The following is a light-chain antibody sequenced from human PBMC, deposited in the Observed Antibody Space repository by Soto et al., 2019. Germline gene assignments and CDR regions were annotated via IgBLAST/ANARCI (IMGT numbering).Light chain of an antibody. Sequence: VTIKNTGSSSNIGAGYEVHWFQQLPGTAPKLLIYGNTDRPSGVPDRFSGSKSDTSASLAITGLQPEDEADYYCQSYDSSLSVLYVFGTGTKVTVL. V-gene: IGLV1-40*01. CDR3: QSYDSSLSVLYV. CDR1: SSNIGAGYE. J-gene: IGLJ1*01. CDR2: GNT.